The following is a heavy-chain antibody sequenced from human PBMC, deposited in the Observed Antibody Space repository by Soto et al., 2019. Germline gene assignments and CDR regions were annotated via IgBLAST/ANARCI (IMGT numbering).Heavy chain of an antibody. V-gene: IGHV4-59*01. Sequence: PSETLSLTCTVSGGSISSYYWSWIRQPPGKGLEWIGYIYYSGSTNYNPSLKSRVTISVDTSKNQFSLKLSSVTAADTAVYYCARDRLLGYWGQGTLVTSPQ. CDR1: GGSISSYY. CDR2: IYYSGST. J-gene: IGHJ4*02. CDR3: ARDRLLGY. D-gene: IGHD2-8*02.